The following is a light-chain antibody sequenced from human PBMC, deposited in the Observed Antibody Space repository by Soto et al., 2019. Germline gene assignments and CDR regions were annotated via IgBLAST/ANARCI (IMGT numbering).Light chain of an antibody. J-gene: IGLJ3*02. CDR2: GNS. CDR1: SSNIGAGYD. Sequence: QSVLTQPPSVSGAPGQRVTISCTGSSSNIGAGYDVHWYQLLPGTAPKLVIYGNSNRPSGVPDRLSGHKSGTSPSLTITGLQAEGDAAYHCQSYDSSLSGSGGFGGGITATVL. V-gene: IGLV1-40*01. CDR3: QSYDSSLSGSGG.